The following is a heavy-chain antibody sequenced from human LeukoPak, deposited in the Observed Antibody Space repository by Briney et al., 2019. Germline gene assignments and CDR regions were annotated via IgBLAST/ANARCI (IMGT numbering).Heavy chain of an antibody. J-gene: IGHJ5*02. CDR3: AANRDTWFFDA. Sequence: GGSLRLSCAASGFTFRRYAMSWVRQAPGKGLEWVSSIVDDGTTTKYADSVKGRFTISRDNSKSTLYLQMNSLRVEDTAIYYCAANRDTWFFDAWGQGSLITVSS. D-gene: IGHD3-9*01. CDR1: GFTFRRYA. CDR2: IVDDGTTT. V-gene: IGHV3-23*01.